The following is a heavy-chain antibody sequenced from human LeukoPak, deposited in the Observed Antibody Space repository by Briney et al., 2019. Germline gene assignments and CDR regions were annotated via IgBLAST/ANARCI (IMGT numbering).Heavy chain of an antibody. V-gene: IGHV4-34*01. Sequence: SETLSLTCAVYGGSFSGYYWSWVRQPPGKGLEWIGEINHSGSTNYNPSLKSRVTISVDTSKNQFSLKLSSVTAADTAVYYCARGLFRYFDWTPFDYWGQGTLVTVSS. D-gene: IGHD3-9*01. J-gene: IGHJ4*02. CDR2: INHSGST. CDR1: GGSFSGYY. CDR3: ARGLFRYFDWTPFDY.